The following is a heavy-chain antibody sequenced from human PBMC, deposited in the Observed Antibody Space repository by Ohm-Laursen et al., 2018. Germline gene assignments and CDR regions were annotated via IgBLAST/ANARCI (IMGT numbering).Heavy chain of an antibody. V-gene: IGHV3-23*01. CDR2: ISGSGGST. Sequence: SLRLSCTASGFTFSSYAMSWVRQAPGKGLEWVSAISGSGGSTYYADSVKGRFTISRDNSKNTLYLQMNSLRAEDTAVYYCAKVSGYSYGPYFDYWGQGTLVTVSS. CDR3: AKVSGYSYGPYFDY. J-gene: IGHJ4*02. CDR1: GFTFSSYA. D-gene: IGHD5-18*01.